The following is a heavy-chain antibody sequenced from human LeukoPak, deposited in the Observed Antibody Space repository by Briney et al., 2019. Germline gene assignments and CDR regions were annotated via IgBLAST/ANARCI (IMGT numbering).Heavy chain of an antibody. CDR3: ASALAVAGIRRYYYYGMDV. D-gene: IGHD6-19*01. J-gene: IGHJ6*02. CDR2: ISWNSGSI. CDR1: GFTFDDYA. Sequence: GGSLRLSCAASGFTFDDYAMPWVRQAPGKGLEWVSGISWNSGSIGYADSVKGRFTISRDNAKNSLYLQMNSLRAEDTALYYCASALAVAGIRRYYYYGMDVWGQGTTVTVSS. V-gene: IGHV3-9*01.